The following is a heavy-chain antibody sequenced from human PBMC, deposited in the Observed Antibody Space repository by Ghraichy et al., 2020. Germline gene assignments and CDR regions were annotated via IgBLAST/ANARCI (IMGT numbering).Heavy chain of an antibody. Sequence: ASVKVSCKASGYTFTSYGISWVRQAPGQGLEWMGWISAYNCNTNYSQKLQGKFTMTTDTSTSTAYMELRSLRSDDTAVYYCARATISWPYYYGMDVWGQGTTVTVSS. CDR2: ISAYNCNT. J-gene: IGHJ6*02. CDR1: GYTFTSYG. CDR3: ARATISWPYYYGMDV. V-gene: IGHV1-18*01. D-gene: IGHD5-24*01.